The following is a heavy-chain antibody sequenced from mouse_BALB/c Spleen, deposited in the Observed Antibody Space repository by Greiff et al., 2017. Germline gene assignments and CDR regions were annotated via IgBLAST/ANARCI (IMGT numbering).Heavy chain of an antibody. V-gene: IGHV5-12-1*01. J-gene: IGHJ1*01. CDR2: ISSGGGST. CDR3: ARQEGTTPVDNWYFDV. CDR1: GFAFSSYD. Sequence: EVKVVESGGGLVKPGGSLKLSCAASGFAFSSYDMSWVRQTPEKRLEWVAYISSGGGSTYYPDTVKGRFTISRDNAKNTLYLQMSSLKSEDTAMYYCARQEGTTPVDNWYFDVWGAGTTVTVSS. D-gene: IGHD1-1*01.